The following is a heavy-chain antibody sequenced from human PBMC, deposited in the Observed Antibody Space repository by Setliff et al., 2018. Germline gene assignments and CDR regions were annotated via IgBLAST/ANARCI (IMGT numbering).Heavy chain of an antibody. D-gene: IGHD5-18*01. CDR3: ARDSSRIQDTYYYYFGMDV. Sequence: GGSLRLSCAVSGFTFSSYEMNWVRQAPGKGLEWVSYISSSGSTIYYADSVKGRFTISRDNAKNSLYLQMNSLRAEDTAVYYFARDSSRIQDTYYYYFGMDVWGQGTPVTVSS. CDR2: ISSSGSTI. CDR1: GFTFSSYE. J-gene: IGHJ6*02. V-gene: IGHV3-48*03.